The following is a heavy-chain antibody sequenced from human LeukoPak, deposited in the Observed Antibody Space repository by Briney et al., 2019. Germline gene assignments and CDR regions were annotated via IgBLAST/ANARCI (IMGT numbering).Heavy chain of an antibody. V-gene: IGHV3-21*01. CDR2: ISSSSSYI. D-gene: IGHD3-10*01. J-gene: IGHJ4*02. CDR3: ARVLRGPKGEDI. CDR1: GFTFSSYS. Sequence: GGSLRLSCAASGFTFSSYSMNWVRQAPGKGLEWVSSISSSSSYIYYADSVKGRFTISRDNAKNSLYLQMNSLRAEDTAVYYCARVLRGPKGEDIWGQGTLVTVSS.